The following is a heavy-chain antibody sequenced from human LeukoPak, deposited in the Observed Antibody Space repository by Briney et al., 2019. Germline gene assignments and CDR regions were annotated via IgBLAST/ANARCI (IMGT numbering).Heavy chain of an antibody. CDR2: IIPIFGTA. D-gene: IGHD2-2*01. V-gene: IGHV1-69*05. CDR3: ARGHCSSTSCYEGLDWFDP. J-gene: IGHJ5*02. Sequence: ASVKVSCKASGGTFSSYAISWVRQAPGQGREWMGGIIPIFGTANYAQKFQGRVTITTDESTSTAYMELSSLRSEDTAVYYCARGHCSSTSCYEGLDWFDPWGQGTLVTVSS. CDR1: GGTFSSYA.